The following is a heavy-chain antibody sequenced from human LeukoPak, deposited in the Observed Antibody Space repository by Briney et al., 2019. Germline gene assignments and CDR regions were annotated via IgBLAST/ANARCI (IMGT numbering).Heavy chain of an antibody. CDR1: GFTFSSKW. D-gene: IGHD1-26*01. CDR3: VRDSGSYWFDP. V-gene: IGHV3-74*01. CDR2: ST. J-gene: IGHJ5*02. Sequence: GGSLRLSCAASGFTFSSKWMHWVRQAPGKGLVWVSCSTNYADSVKGRFTISRDNAKNTVFLQMNSLRVEDTAMYYCVRDSGSYWFDPWGQGTLVTVSS.